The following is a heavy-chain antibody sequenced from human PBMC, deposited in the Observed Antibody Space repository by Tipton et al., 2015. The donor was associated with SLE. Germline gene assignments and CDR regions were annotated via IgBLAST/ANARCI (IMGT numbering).Heavy chain of an antibody. V-gene: IGHV4-59*12. CDR2: IHYSSGT. Sequence: TLSLTCTVSGGSISSYYWSWIRQPPGKGLEWIGDIHYSSGTNQNPSLKSRVTISVDRSKNQFSLKLNSVTAADTAVYYCARDRGFGAAAEFFPHWGQGTLVSVSS. D-gene: IGHD3-10*01. CDR3: ARDRGFGAAAEFFPH. CDR1: GGSISSYY. J-gene: IGHJ1*01.